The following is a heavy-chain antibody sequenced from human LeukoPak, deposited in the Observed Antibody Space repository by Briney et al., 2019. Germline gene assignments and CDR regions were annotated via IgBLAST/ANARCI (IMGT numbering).Heavy chain of an antibody. CDR2: ISSDGSRV. V-gene: IGHV3-74*01. CDR3: ARAFWQQGSNWFEP. CDR1: GFTFSDYW. D-gene: IGHD6-13*01. J-gene: IGHJ5*02. Sequence: PGGSLTLSCAASGFTFSDYWMHWVRQAPGKGLVWVSRISSDGSRVTYADSVKGRFTISRDNAKNTLYLQMNSLRAEDTAVYYCARAFWQQGSNWFEPWGQGTLVTVSS.